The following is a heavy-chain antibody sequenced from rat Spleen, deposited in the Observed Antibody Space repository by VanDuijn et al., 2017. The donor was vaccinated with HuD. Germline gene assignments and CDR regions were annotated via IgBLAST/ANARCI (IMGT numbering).Heavy chain of an antibody. CDR1: GFTFSNYW. D-gene: IGHD1-11*01. CDR3: AKDKDGGDVMDA. CDR2: INTDGGST. Sequence: EVQLVETGGGLVQPGRSLKLSCVASGFTFSNYWMYWIRQAPGKGLEWVSSINTDGGSTSYLDSVKGRFTISRDNAENTVYLQMNSLRSEDTATYYGAKDKDGGDVMDAWGQGASVTVSS. V-gene: IGHV5-58*01. J-gene: IGHJ4*01.